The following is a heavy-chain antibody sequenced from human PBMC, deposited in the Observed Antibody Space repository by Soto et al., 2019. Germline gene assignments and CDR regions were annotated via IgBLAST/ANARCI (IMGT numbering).Heavy chain of an antibody. J-gene: IGHJ6*02. V-gene: IGHV3-48*03. CDR2: ISGSGTTT. CDR3: AGRVYNYGAPFYYYNYGLDV. CDR1: GFSFSGYE. Sequence: GGSLRLSCAASGFSFSGYEMNWVRQAPGKGLEWVSYISGSGTTTYYADSVEGRFTISRDNSKKTVFLEMNSLRTEDTAVYYCAGRVYNYGAPFYYYNYGLDVWGQGTTVTVSS. D-gene: IGHD5-18*01.